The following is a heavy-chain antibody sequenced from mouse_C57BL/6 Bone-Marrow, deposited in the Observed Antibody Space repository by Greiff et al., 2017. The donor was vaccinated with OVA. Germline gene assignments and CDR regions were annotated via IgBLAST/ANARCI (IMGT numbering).Heavy chain of an antibody. CDR1: GYAFTNYL. CDR2: INPGSGGT. V-gene: IGHV1-54*01. Sequence: QVQLQQSGAELVRPGTSVKVSCKASGYAFTNYLIEWVKQRPGQGLEWIGVINPGSGGTNYNEKFKGKATLTADKSPSTAYMQLSSLTSEDSAVYFCASEARMDYWGQGTSVTVSS. CDR3: ASEARMDY. D-gene: IGHD3-2*02. J-gene: IGHJ4*01.